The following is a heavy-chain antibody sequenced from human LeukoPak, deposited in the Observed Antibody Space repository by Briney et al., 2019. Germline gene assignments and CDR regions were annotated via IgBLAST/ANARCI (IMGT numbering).Heavy chain of an antibody. CDR3: VKDSPPRYSGSPPAY. CDR1: GFTFSSYS. Sequence: GGSLRLSCAASGFTFSSYSMNWVRQAPGKGLEWVSSISSSSSYIYYADSVKGRFTISRDNAKNSLYLHMNSLRAEDTAVYYCVKDSPPRYSGSPPAYWGQGTLVTVSS. D-gene: IGHD1-26*01. J-gene: IGHJ4*02. CDR2: ISSSSSYI. V-gene: IGHV3-21*01.